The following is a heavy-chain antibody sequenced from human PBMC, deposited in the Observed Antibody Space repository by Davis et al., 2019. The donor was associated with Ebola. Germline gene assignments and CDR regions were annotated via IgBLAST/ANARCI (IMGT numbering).Heavy chain of an antibody. D-gene: IGHD3-22*01. CDR2: INPITGGT. J-gene: IGHJ3*02. CDR3: AREGGRYYDSSGYVFDI. CDR1: GYRFTSYY. V-gene: IGHV1-46*01. Sequence: ASVKVSCKASGYRFTSYYMHWLRQAPGQGLEWMGIINPITGGTSYAQNFQVRVNMTRDTSTSTVYMELSSLRSEDTAVYYCAREGGRYYDSSGYVFDIWGQGTMVKASS.